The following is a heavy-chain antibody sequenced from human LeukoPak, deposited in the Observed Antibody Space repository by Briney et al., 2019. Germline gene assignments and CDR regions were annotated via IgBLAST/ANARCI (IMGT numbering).Heavy chain of an antibody. Sequence: GESLKISCKGSRYSISSYWISWVRQMPGQGLEWMGRIDPSDSDTNYSPSFQGHVTISADKSKSTVYLQWSSLKASDTAMYYCARTVLYYGMDVWGQGTTVTVSS. CDR2: IDPSDSDT. CDR1: RYSISSYW. CDR3: ARTVLYYGMDV. D-gene: IGHD3-10*01. V-gene: IGHV5-10-1*01. J-gene: IGHJ6*02.